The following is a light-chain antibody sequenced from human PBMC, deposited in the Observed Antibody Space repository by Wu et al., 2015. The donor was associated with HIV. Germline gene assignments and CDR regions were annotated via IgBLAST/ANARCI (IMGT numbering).Light chain of an antibody. V-gene: IGKV1-5*03. Sequence: SVETESPLTCRASQSIVLGWPGISRNQEGPKLLIYRASSLESGVPSRFSGSGSGTEFILTISSPQPDDFGTYYCQQYNRYPSITFGQGTQLDIK. J-gene: IGKJ5*01. CDR3: QQYNRYPSIT. CDR2: RAS. CDR1: QSIVLG.